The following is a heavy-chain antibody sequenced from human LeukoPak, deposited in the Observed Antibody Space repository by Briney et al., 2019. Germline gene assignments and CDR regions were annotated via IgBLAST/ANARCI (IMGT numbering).Heavy chain of an antibody. J-gene: IGHJ5*02. Sequence: PSETLSLTCTVSGYSISSGYYWGWIRPPPGKGLEWIGSIYHSGSTYYNPSLKSRVTISVDTSKNQFSLKLSSVTAADTAVYYCARDLYDFWSGSNLNWFDPWGQGTLVTVSS. V-gene: IGHV4-38-2*02. CDR3: ARDLYDFWSGSNLNWFDP. CDR2: IYHSGST. D-gene: IGHD3-3*01. CDR1: GYSISSGYY.